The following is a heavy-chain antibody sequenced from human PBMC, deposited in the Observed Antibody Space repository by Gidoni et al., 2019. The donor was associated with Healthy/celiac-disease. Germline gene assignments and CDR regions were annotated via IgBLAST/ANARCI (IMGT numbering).Heavy chain of an antibody. D-gene: IGHD2-2*01. V-gene: IGHV3-30*04. CDR3: AREGYCSSTSCGNLYYYYGMDV. J-gene: IGHJ6*02. Sequence: QVQLVAAGGGVVQRGRSLIPSCAASGFTFSSYAMHGVRQAPGKGLEWVADISYDGINKYYADSVKGRFTISRDNSKNTLYLQMNSLRAEDTAVYYCAREGYCSSTSCGNLYYYYGMDVWGQGTTVTVSS. CDR2: ISYDGINK. CDR1: GFTFSSYA.